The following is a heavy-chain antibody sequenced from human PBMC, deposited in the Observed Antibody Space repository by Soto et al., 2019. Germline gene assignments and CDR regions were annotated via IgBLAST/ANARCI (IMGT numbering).Heavy chain of an antibody. CDR2: ISYDGSNK. V-gene: IGHV3-30*18. CDR3: AKTLGYCSSTSCYGMDV. D-gene: IGHD2-2*01. CDR1: GFTFSSYG. J-gene: IGHJ6*02. Sequence: QPGGSLRLSCAASGFTFSSYGMHWVRQAPGKGLEWVAVISYDGSNKYYADSVKGRFTISRDNSKNTLYLQMNSLRAEDTAVYYCAKTLGYCSSTSCYGMDVWGQGTTVTVSS.